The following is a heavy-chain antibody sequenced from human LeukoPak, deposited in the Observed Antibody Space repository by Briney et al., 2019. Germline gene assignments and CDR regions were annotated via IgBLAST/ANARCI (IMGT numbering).Heavy chain of an antibody. V-gene: IGHV3-23*01. CDR2: ISGSGGST. CDR3: AKDQARFLEWFPYNWFDP. D-gene: IGHD3-3*01. CDR1: GFTFSSYA. Sequence: GGSLRLSCAASGFTFSSYAMSWVRQAPGKGLEWVSAISGSGGSTYYADSVKGRFTISRDNSKNTLYLQMNSLRAEDTAVYYCAKDQARFLEWFPYNWFDPWGQGTLVTVSS. J-gene: IGHJ5*02.